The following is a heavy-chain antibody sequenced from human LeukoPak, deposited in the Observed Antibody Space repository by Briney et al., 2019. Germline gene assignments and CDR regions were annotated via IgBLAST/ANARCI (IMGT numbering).Heavy chain of an antibody. CDR1: GYTFTNCG. V-gene: IGHV1-18*01. Sequence: ASVKVSCKASGYTFTNCGSSWLRQPLGQGVEWMGWISAYNGNTNYAQKFQGRLTMTTGTSTTTAYMELRRLRSDDTALHYCASALYATRTYYFDYWGQGTLVTVSS. D-gene: IGHD2-2*02. CDR2: ISAYNGNT. J-gene: IGHJ4*02. CDR3: ASALYATRTYYFDY.